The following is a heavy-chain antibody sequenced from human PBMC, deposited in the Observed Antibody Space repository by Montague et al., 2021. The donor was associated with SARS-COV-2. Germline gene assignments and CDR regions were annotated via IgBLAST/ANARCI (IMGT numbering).Heavy chain of an antibody. CDR2: INKSGTT. Sequence: TLSLTCTVSGASISYGCYFWNWIRQHQGKGWEWFGYINKSGTTQHNPYLKVRVSLSVDTSKNQFSLNFRPATAADTALYYCARDLEGIDVWGQGTTVIVSS. CDR1: GASISYGCYF. CDR3: ARDLEGIDV. V-gene: IGHV4-31*03. J-gene: IGHJ6*02. D-gene: IGHD3-10*01.